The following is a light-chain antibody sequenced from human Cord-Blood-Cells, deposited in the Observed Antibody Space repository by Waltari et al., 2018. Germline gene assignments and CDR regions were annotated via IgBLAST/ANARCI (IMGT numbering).Light chain of an antibody. CDR2: DAS. CDR1: QSVRSY. V-gene: IGKV3-11*01. J-gene: IGKJ4*01. Sequence: EIVLTQSPATLSLSPGARATLSCRASQSVRSYLAWYQQKPGQAPWLRIYDASNRATGIPARFSGSGSGTDFTLTISSLEPEDFAVYYCQQRSNWPLTFGGGTKVEIK. CDR3: QQRSNWPLT.